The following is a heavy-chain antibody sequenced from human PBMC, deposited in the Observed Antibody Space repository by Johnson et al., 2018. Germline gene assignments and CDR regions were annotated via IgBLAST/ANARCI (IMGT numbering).Heavy chain of an antibody. CDR2: ISYDGGNK. J-gene: IGHJ6*02. Sequence: QVQLVESGGGVVQPGRSLRLSCVTSGFTFRNYGIHWVRQAPGKGLEWVALISYDGGNKYYADSVKGRFTISRDNSKNTLYLQMDSLRAEDTALYYCAKDQGIVVGGKYHYFGMDVWGQGTTVTVSS. V-gene: IGHV3-30*18. CDR3: AKDQGIVVGGKYHYFGMDV. CDR1: GFTFRNYG. D-gene: IGHD6-19*01.